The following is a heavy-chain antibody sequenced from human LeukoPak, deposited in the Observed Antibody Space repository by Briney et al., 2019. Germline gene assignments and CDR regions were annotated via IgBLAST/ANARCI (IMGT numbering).Heavy chain of an antibody. CDR3: ARADCSSTSCYQPDAFDI. CDR2: INHSGST. CDR1: GGSFSGYY. D-gene: IGHD2-2*01. J-gene: IGHJ3*02. V-gene: IGHV4-34*01. Sequence: SETLSLTCADYGGSFSGYYWSWIRQPPGKGLEWIGEINHSGSTNYNPSLKSRVTISVDTSKNQFSLKLSSVTAADTAVYYCARADCSSTSCYQPDAFDIWGQGTMVTVSS.